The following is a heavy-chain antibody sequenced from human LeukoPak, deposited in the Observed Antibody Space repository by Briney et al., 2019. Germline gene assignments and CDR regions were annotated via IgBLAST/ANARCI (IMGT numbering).Heavy chain of an antibody. D-gene: IGHD3-22*01. J-gene: IGHJ6*03. V-gene: IGHV3-23*01. Sequence: GGSLRLSCAASGFTISSYAMSWVRQAPGKGLEWVSGISGSGGSTCYADSVKGRFTISRDNSKNTLHLQMNSLRAEDTAVYYCAKHYDSSGYFYYYYMDVWGKGTTVTVSS. CDR1: GFTISSYA. CDR3: AKHYDSSGYFYYYYMDV. CDR2: ISGSGGST.